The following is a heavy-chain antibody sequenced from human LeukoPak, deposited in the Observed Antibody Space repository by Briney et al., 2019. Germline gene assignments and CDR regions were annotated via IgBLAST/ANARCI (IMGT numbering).Heavy chain of an antibody. D-gene: IGHD5-18*01. CDR3: ARDLSGVTGYTYGRGIDY. V-gene: IGHV3-48*01. CDR2: ISSSSSTM. CDR1: GFTFSNYA. Sequence: GGSLRLSCAASGFTFSNYAMNWVRQAPGKGLEWVSYISSSSSTMYYADSVKGRFTISRDNAKNSLYLQMNSLRAEDTALYYCARDLSGVTGYTYGRGIDYWGQGTLVTVSS. J-gene: IGHJ4*02.